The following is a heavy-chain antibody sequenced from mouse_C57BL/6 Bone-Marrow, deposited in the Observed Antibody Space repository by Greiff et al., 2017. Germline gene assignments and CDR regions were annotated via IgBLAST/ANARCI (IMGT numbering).Heavy chain of an antibody. D-gene: IGHD1-1*01. V-gene: IGHV1-9*01. CDR2: ILPGSGST. CDR3: ARFSITTVVAAYYYAMDY. Sequence: QVQLKQSGAELMKPGASVKLSCKATGYTFTGYWIEWVKQRPGHGLEWIGEILPGSGSTNYNEKFKGKATFTADTSSNTAYMQLSSLTTEDSAIYYCARFSITTVVAAYYYAMDYWGQGTSVTVSS. CDR1: GYTFTGYW. J-gene: IGHJ4*01.